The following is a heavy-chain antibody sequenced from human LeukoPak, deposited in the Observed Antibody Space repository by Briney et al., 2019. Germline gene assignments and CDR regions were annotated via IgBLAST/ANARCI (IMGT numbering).Heavy chain of an antibody. Sequence: ASVKVSCKASGYTFTGYYMHWVRQAPGQGLEWMGWINPNSGGTNYAQKFQGRVTMTRDTSISTAYMELSRLRSDDTAAYYCARLLTGYSDFDYWGQGTLVTVSS. D-gene: IGHD3-9*01. CDR2: INPNSGGT. CDR1: GYTFTGYY. V-gene: IGHV1-2*02. J-gene: IGHJ4*02. CDR3: ARLLTGYSDFDY.